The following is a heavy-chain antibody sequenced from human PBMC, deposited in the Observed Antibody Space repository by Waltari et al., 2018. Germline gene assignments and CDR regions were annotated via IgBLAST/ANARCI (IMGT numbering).Heavy chain of an antibody. D-gene: IGHD3-22*01. CDR3: AREGRIKTYYYDSSGSGFDY. Sequence: QVQLQESGPGLVKPSETLSLTCPVSGGSISSYYWSWIRQPPGTGREWIGYIYYSGSTNYNPSLKSRVTISVDTSKNQFSLKLSSVTAADTAVYYCAREGRIKTYYYDSSGSGFDYWGQGTLVTVSS. CDR2: IYYSGST. J-gene: IGHJ4*02. CDR1: GGSISSYY. V-gene: IGHV4-59*01.